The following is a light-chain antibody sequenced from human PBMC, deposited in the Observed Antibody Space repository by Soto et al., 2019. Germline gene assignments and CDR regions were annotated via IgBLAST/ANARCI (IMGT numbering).Light chain of an antibody. V-gene: IGKV1-9*01. CDR3: QQLNSFPIT. J-gene: IGKJ5*01. CDR1: QSISSN. CDR2: AAS. Sequence: DIQMTQSPSSLSASVGDRVTITCRASQSISSNLNWYQQKPGKAPKLLIYAASTLQSGVPSRFSGSGSGTEFTLTISSLQPEDFATYYCQQLNSFPITFGRGTRLEIK.